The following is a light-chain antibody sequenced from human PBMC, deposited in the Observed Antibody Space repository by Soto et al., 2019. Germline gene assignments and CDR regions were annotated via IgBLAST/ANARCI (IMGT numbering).Light chain of an antibody. Sequence: QSVLTQPPSVSGAPGQRVTISCTGCSSNIGPTYDVHWYQQLPGTAPKLLIYANTNRPSGVPDRFSGYKSGTSASLAITGLQAEDEADYFCQSYDSSLSGYVFGTGTKVTVL. V-gene: IGLV1-40*01. CDR2: ANT. CDR1: SSNIGPTYD. CDR3: QSYDSSLSGYV. J-gene: IGLJ1*01.